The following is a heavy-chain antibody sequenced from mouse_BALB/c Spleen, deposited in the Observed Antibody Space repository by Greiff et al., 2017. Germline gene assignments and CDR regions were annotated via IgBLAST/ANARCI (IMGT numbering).Heavy chain of an antibody. D-gene: IGHD1-1*01. CDR1: GYTFTSYW. CDR2: INPSTGYT. J-gene: IGHJ2*01. V-gene: IGHV1-7*01. Sequence: VKLMESGAELAKPGASVKMSCKASGYTFTSYWMHWVKQRPGQGLEWIGYINPSTGYTEYNQKFKDKATLTADKSSSTAYMQLSSLTSEDSAVYYCARAGGYGSSYLYYFDYWGQGTTLTVSS. CDR3: ARAGGYGSSYLYYFDY.